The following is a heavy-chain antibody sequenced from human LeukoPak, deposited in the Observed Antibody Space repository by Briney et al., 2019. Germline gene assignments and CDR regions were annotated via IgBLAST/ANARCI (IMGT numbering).Heavy chain of an antibody. V-gene: IGHV4-34*01. J-gene: IGHJ5*02. CDR2: INHSGST. CDR1: GGSFSGYY. Sequence: SETLSLTCAVYGGSFSGYYWSWIRQPPGKGLEWIGEINHSGSTNYNPSLKSRVTISVDTSKNQLSLKLSSVTAADTAEYYCARGQGYGGNWFDPWGQGTLVTVSS. CDR3: ARGQGYGGNWFDP. D-gene: IGHD4-23*01.